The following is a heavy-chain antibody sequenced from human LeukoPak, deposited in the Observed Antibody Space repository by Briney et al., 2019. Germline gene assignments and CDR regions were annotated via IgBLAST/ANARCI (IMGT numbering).Heavy chain of an antibody. D-gene: IGHD2/OR15-2a*01. CDR2: INSDGSWT. J-gene: IGHJ4*02. V-gene: IGHV3-74*01. CDR3: VSFYETY. CDR1: GNYW. Sequence: TGGSLGLSCVASGNYWMHWVRQVPGKGLVWVSHINSDGSWTSYADSVKGRFTISKDNAKNTVYLQMNSLRAEDTAVYYCVSFYETYWGRGTLVTVSS.